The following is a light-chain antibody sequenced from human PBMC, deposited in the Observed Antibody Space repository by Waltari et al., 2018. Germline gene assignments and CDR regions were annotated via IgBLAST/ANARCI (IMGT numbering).Light chain of an antibody. CDR2: RNN. Sequence: QAGLTQPPSVSADLRQTATLTCTGNSNNVGNQGAAWLQQHQGRPPKHVSYRNNTRPAGISERFSASRSGNTASLTISELQPEDETDYYCSAWDSGLTVWLFGGGTKLTVL. J-gene: IGLJ3*02. CDR3: SAWDSGLTVWL. CDR1: SNNVGNQG. V-gene: IGLV10-54*04.